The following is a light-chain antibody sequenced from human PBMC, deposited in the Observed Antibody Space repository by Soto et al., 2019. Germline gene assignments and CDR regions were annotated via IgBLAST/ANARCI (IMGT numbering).Light chain of an antibody. CDR2: GAS. CDR1: QSVSSY. Sequence: EVVLTQSPATLSLSPGERATLSCRASQSVSSYLAWYQQKRGQAPRLLIYGASNRATGIPDRFSGSGSGTDFTLTITRLEPEDFAVYYCQQYGSSPRTFGQGTKVDIK. V-gene: IGKV3-20*01. CDR3: QQYGSSPRT. J-gene: IGKJ2*01.